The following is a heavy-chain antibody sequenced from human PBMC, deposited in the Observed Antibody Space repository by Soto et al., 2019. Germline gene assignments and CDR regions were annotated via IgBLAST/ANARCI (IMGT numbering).Heavy chain of an antibody. V-gene: IGHV3-21*01. CDR2: ISSSSSYI. Sequence: GGSLRLSCAASGFTFSSYSMNWVRQAPGKGLEWVSSISSSSSYIYYADSVKGRFTISRDNAKNSLYLQMNSLRAEDTAVYYCARVGGGYAISSSGYDPYYYHGMDVWGQGTTVTVSS. CDR3: ARVGGGYAISSSGYDPYYYHGMDV. J-gene: IGHJ6*02. D-gene: IGHD5-12*01. CDR1: GFTFSSYS.